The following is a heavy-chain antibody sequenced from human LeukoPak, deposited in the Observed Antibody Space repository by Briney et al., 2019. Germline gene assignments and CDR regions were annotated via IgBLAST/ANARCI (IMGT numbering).Heavy chain of an antibody. CDR3: ARRSSGYYPFDY. CDR2: IYYSGST. CDR1: GGSISSYY. D-gene: IGHD3-22*01. V-gene: IGHV4-59*05. J-gene: IGHJ4*02. Sequence: SETLSLTCTVSGGSISSYYWSWIRQPPGKGLEWIGSIYYSGSTYYNPSLKSRVTISVDTSKNQFSLKLSSVTAADTAVYYCARRSSGYYPFDYWGQGTLVTVSS.